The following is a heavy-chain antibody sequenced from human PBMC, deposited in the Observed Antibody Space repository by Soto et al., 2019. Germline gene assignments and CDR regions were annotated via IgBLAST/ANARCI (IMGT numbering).Heavy chain of an antibody. Sequence: QVQLQQWVAGLLKPSETLSLTCAVYGESFSGYYWSWIRQPPGKGLEWIGEINHSGSTNYNPSLKSRVTMSVDTSKNQFSLKLSSVTAADTAMYYCAGNIVATISSFDYWGQGTLVTVSS. CDR3: AGNIVATISSFDY. CDR1: GESFSGYY. J-gene: IGHJ4*02. D-gene: IGHD5-12*01. V-gene: IGHV4-34*02. CDR2: INHSGST.